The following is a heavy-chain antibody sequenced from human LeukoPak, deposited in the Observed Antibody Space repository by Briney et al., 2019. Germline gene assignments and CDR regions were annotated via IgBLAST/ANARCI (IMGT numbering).Heavy chain of an antibody. Sequence: GGSLRLSCEASGFTFNSHRMSGARQAPGEGLEWVASINQDKTALRYVDSVRGRFTISRDNARSLLYLEMSSLRAEDTAVYFCARLTDYRTLYDYWGPGTLVTVSS. CDR3: ARLTDYRTLYDY. CDR1: GFTFNSHR. D-gene: IGHD4-11*01. CDR2: INQDKTAL. J-gene: IGHJ4*02. V-gene: IGHV3-7*02.